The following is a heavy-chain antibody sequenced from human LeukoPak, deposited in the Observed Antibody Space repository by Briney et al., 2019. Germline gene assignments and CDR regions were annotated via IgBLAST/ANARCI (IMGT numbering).Heavy chain of an antibody. D-gene: IGHD6-13*01. Sequence: GGSLRLSCAASGFTFSDYYMSWVRQAPGKGLEWVSYISSSGSTIYYADSVKGRFTISRDNAKNSPYLQMNSLRAEDTAVYYCARDPAPGSPRYFDYWGQGTLVTVSS. CDR2: ISSSGSTI. CDR3: ARDPAPGSPRYFDY. CDR1: GFTFSDYY. V-gene: IGHV3-11*04. J-gene: IGHJ4*02.